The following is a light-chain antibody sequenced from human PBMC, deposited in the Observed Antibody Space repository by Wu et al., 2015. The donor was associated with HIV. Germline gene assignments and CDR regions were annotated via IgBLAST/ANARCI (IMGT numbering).Light chain of an antibody. V-gene: IGKV3-20*01. J-gene: IGKJ4*01. CDR2: GAS. CDR3: QQYGSSPL. CDR1: QSIGRN. Sequence: EIVMTQSPATLSVSPGERATLSCRASQSIGRNLAWYQQKPGQAPRLLIYGASSRATGIPDRFSGGGSGTDFTLTISRLEPEDFAVYYCQQYGSSPLFGGGTKVEIK.